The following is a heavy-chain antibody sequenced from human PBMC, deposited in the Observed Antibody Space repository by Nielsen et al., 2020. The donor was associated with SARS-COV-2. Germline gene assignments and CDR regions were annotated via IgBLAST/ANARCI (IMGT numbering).Heavy chain of an antibody. V-gene: IGHV1-2*04. Sequence: WVRQAPGQGLEWMGWINPNSGGTNYAQKFQGWVTMTRDTSISTAYMELSRLRSDDTAVYYCARSLLILRYFDWLPYFDYWGQGTLVTVSS. CDR2: INPNSGGT. D-gene: IGHD3-9*01. J-gene: IGHJ4*02. CDR3: ARSLLILRYFDWLPYFDY.